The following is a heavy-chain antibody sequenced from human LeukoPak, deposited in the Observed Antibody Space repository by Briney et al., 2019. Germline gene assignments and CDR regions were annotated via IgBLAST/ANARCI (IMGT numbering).Heavy chain of an antibody. CDR1: GYTFTSYG. J-gene: IGHJ1*01. V-gene: IGHV1-69*13. CDR3: AWNRSPPHQTYCSNTSCYLGPGGYFQH. Sequence: ASVKVSCKASGYTFTSYGISWVRQAPGQGLEWMGGIIPIFGTANYAQKFQGRVTITADESTSTAYMELSSLRSEDTAVYYCAWNRSPPHQTYCSNTSCYLGPGGYFQHWGQGTLVTVSS. D-gene: IGHD2-2*01. CDR2: IIPIFGTA.